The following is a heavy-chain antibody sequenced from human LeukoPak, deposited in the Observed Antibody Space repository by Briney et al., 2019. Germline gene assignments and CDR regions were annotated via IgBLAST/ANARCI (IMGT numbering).Heavy chain of an antibody. CDR2: FYYSGST. CDR3: ARDVYYYDSSGSRYFDY. D-gene: IGHD3-22*01. V-gene: IGHV4-59*12. Sequence: SETLSLTCTVSGGSISSYYWSWIRQPPGKGLEWIGYFYYSGSTNYNPSLKSRVTMSVDTSKNQFSLKLSSVTAADTAVYYCARDVYYYDSSGSRYFDYWGQGTLVTVSS. CDR1: GGSISSYY. J-gene: IGHJ4*02.